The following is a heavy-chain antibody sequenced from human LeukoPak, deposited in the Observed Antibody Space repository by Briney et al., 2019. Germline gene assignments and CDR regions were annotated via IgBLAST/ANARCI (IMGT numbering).Heavy chain of an antibody. Sequence: SETLSLTCTVSGGPIRSYYWSWIRQPPGKGLEWIGYIFASGSTNYNPSLKSRVTISVDTSRNQFSLKLSSVTAADTAVYYCARDAGYYYDSSGYFEEYGMDVWGQGTTVTVSS. J-gene: IGHJ6*02. CDR1: GGPIRSYY. CDR2: IFASGST. D-gene: IGHD3-22*01. V-gene: IGHV4-4*09. CDR3: ARDAGYYYDSSGYFEEYGMDV.